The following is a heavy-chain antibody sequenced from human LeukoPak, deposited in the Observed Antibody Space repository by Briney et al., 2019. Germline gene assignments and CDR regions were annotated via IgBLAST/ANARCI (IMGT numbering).Heavy chain of an antibody. J-gene: IGHJ4*02. CDR1: GFSFSSHA. CDR3: AKDLGEMATHPGDY. D-gene: IGHD5-24*01. V-gene: IGHV3-23*01. Sequence: GGSLRLSCAASGFSFSSHAMCCVRQAPGKGLEWVSSIDISGGSTYYADSVKGRFTISRDNSKNTVYLQMNSLRVEDTAVYYCAKDLGEMATHPGDYWGQGTLVTVSS. CDR2: IDISGGST.